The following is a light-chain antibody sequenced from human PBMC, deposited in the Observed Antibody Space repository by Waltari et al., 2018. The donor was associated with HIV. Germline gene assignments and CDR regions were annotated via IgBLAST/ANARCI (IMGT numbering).Light chain of an antibody. CDR3: SSYTSSNTLVV. V-gene: IGLV2-14*01. CDR2: EVS. CDR1: SSDVGGYNY. Sequence: QSAPTQPASVSGSPGQSITISCTGTSSDVGGYNYVSWYQQHPGKAPKLMIYEVSNRPSGVSNRFSGSKSGNTASLTISGLQAEDEADYYCSSYTSSNTLVVFGGGTKLTVL. J-gene: IGLJ2*01.